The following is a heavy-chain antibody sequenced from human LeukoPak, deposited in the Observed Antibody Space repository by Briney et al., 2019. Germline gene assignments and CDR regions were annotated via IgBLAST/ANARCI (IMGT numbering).Heavy chain of an antibody. CDR1: GGSISSYY. Sequence: SETLSLTCTVSGGSISSYYWSWIRQPPGKGLEWIGYIYYSGSTNYNPSLKSRVTIVVDTSKNQISLKLNSVTTADTAVYYCARGRVSSSTWYSTYYYFFYMDFWGKGTTVTVSS. CDR3: ARGRVSSSTWYSTYYYFFYMDF. J-gene: IGHJ6*03. D-gene: IGHD4-11*01. CDR2: IYYSGST. V-gene: IGHV4-59*08.